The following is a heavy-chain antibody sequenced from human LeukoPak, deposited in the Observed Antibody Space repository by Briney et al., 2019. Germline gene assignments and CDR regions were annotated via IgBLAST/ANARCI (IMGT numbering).Heavy chain of an antibody. D-gene: IGHD6-19*01. CDR2: IYSGGST. CDR1: GFTVSSNY. J-gene: IGHJ4*02. Sequence: GGSRRLSGAASGFTVSSNYMSWVRQAPGKGLGWGSVIYSGGSTYYVDSVKGRFTISRHISQNTLYLHINSLRAEDTAVYYCARLRLGSGWSLFDFWGQGTLVTVSS. V-gene: IGHV3-53*04. CDR3: ARLRLGSGWSLFDF.